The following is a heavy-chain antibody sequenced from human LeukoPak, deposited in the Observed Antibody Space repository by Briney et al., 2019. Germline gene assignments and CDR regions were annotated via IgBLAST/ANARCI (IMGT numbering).Heavy chain of an antibody. J-gene: IGHJ3*02. CDR1: GFTFSSYS. V-gene: IGHV3-21*01. CDR2: ISSSSSYI. CDR3: ARTDGDYNAFDI. Sequence: GGSLRLSCAASGFTFSSYSMNWVRQAPGKGLEWVSSISSSSSYIYYADSVKGRFTISRDNAKNSLYLQMNSLRAEDTAVHYCARTDGDYNAFDIWGQGTMVTVSS. D-gene: IGHD4-17*01.